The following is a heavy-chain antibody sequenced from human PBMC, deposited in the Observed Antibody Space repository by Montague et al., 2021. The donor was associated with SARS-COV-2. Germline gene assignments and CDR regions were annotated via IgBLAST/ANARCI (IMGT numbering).Heavy chain of an antibody. CDR3: AREPLLLGFGEFLDY. CDR1: GFTFSSYA. J-gene: IGHJ4*02. V-gene: IGHV3-30*04. Sequence: LRVSYAASGFTFSSYAMHWVRQAPGKGLEWVAVISYDGSNKYYADSVKGRFTISRDNSKNTLYLQMNSLRAEDTAVYYCAREPLLLGFGEFLDYWGQGTLVTVSS. D-gene: IGHD3-10*01. CDR2: ISYDGSNK.